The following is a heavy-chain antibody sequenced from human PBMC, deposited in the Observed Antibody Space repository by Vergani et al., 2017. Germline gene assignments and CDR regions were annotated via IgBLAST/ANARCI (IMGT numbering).Heavy chain of an antibody. D-gene: IGHD6-19*01. CDR1: GFTFSSYA. V-gene: IGHV3-23*01. CDR3: AKAQYSSGWYYYYGMDV. Sequence: EVQLLESGGGLVQPGGSLRLSCAASGFTFSSYAMSWVRQAPGKGLEWVSAISGSGGSTYYADSVKGRFTISRDNSKNTLYLQMNSRRAEDTAVYYFAKAQYSSGWYYYYGMDVWGQGTTVTVSS. J-gene: IGHJ6*02. CDR2: ISGSGGST.